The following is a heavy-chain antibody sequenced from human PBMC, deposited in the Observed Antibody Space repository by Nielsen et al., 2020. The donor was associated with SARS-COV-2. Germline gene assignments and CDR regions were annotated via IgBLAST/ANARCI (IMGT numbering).Heavy chain of an antibody. CDR1: GGSISSYY. J-gene: IGHJ6*02. D-gene: IGHD3-16*02. CDR2: IYYSGST. Sequence: SETLSLTCTVSGGSISSYYWSWIRQPPGKGLEWIGYIYYSGSTNYNPSLKSRVTISVDTSKNQFSLKLSSVTAADTAVYYCARRLEDYVWGSYRYTGSGYYYGMDVWGQGTTVTVSS. CDR3: ARRLEDYVWGSYRYTGSGYYYGMDV. V-gene: IGHV4-59*12.